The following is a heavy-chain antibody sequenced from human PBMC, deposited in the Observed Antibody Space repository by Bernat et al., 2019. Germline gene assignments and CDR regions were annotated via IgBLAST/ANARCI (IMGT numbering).Heavy chain of an antibody. D-gene: IGHD6-13*01. CDR3: ANSAYSSSWYEAGNDAFDI. J-gene: IGHJ3*02. CDR2: ISYDGSNK. V-gene: IGHV3-30*18. Sequence: QVQLVESGGGVVQPGRSLRLSCAASGFTFSSYGMHWVRQAPGKGLEWVAVISYDGSNKYYADSVKGRFTISRDNSKNTLYMQMNSLRAEDTAVYYCANSAYSSSWYEAGNDAFDIWGQGTMVTVSS. CDR1: GFTFSSYG.